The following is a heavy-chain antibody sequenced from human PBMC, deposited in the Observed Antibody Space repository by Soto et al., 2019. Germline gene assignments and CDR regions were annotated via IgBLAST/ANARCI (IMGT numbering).Heavy chain of an antibody. Sequence: QVQLVESGGGVVQPGRSLRLSCVAARLTFSSYGMHWVRQAPGKGLEWVAVIWSDGSNKDYADSVKGRFTISRDNSKNTLYLQMDSLRAEDTAVYYCVSSLASYGDFDYWGQGTLVTVSA. D-gene: IGHD5-18*01. CDR1: RLTFSSYG. CDR2: IWSDGSNK. V-gene: IGHV3-33*01. CDR3: VSSLASYGDFDY. J-gene: IGHJ4*02.